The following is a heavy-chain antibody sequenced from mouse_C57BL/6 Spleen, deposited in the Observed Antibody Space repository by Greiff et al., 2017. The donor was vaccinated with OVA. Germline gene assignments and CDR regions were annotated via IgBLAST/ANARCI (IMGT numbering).Heavy chain of an antibody. J-gene: IGHJ1*03. Sequence: QVQLQQSGPELVKPGASVKISCKASGYAFSSSWMNWVKQRPGKGLEWIGRIYPGDGDTNYNGKFKGKATLTADKSSRTDYMQLSSLTSEDSAVYFCARSSFPGYFDVWGTGTTVTVSS. CDR3: ARSSFPGYFDV. V-gene: IGHV1-82*01. CDR1: GYAFSSSW. CDR2: IYPGDGDT.